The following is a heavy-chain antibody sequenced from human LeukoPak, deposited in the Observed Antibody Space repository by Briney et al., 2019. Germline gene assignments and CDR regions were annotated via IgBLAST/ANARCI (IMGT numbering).Heavy chain of an antibody. CDR1: GFTFSSYA. Sequence: PGGSLRLSCSASGFTFSSYAMHWVRQAPGKGLEYVSAISSNGGSTYYADSVKGRFTISRDYSKNTLYLQMSSLRAEDTAVYYCVKDGGYSYGYIYYYYGMDVWGKGTTVTVSS. V-gene: IGHV3-64D*06. J-gene: IGHJ6*04. D-gene: IGHD5-18*01. CDR3: VKDGGYSYGYIYYYYGMDV. CDR2: ISSNGGST.